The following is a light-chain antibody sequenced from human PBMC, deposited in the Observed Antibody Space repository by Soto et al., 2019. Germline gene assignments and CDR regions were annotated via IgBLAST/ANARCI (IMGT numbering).Light chain of an antibody. CDR2: EVT. CDR3: CSYAPNIVV. V-gene: IGLV2-23*02. CDR1: SGDVGTYNL. Sequence: QSVLTQPASVSGSPGQSITISCTGTSGDVGTYNLVSWYQQYPGKAPKLVIYEVTKRPSGVSNRFSGSKSGNTASLTISGLQAEDEADYYCCSYAPNIVVFGGGTKLTV. J-gene: IGLJ2*01.